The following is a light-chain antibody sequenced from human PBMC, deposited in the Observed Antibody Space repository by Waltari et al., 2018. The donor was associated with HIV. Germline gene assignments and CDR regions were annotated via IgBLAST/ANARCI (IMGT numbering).Light chain of an antibody. Sequence: QSVLTQPPSASGTPGQRVTISCSGSSSNIGSNYVYWYQQRPGTAPKLLIYRNNQRPSGVPDRFSGSKSGTSASLAISGLRSEDEADYYCAAWDDSNVVFGGGTKLTVL. CDR1: SSNIGSNY. J-gene: IGLJ2*01. CDR2: RNN. V-gene: IGLV1-47*01. CDR3: AAWDDSNVV.